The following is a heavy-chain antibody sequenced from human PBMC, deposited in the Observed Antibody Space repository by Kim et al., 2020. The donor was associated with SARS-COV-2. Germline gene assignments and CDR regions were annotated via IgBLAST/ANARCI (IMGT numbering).Heavy chain of an antibody. CDR1: GGSISSRSYH. V-gene: IGHV4-39*01. CDR3: AGRLGYCSGESCSSGGRSWFDP. CDR2: IYYSGTT. J-gene: IGHJ5*02. D-gene: IGHD2-15*01. Sequence: SETLSLTCSVSGGSISSRSYHWGWIRQPPGKGLEWIGSIYYSGTTYNNPSLKSRVTISVDTSKNQFSLKLISVTAADTAVYYCAGRLGYCSGESCSSGGRSWFDPWGQGTLVTVSS.